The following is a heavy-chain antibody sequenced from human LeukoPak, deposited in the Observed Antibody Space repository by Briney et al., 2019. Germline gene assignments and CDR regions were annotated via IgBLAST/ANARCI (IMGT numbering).Heavy chain of an antibody. J-gene: IGHJ4*02. CDR3: AREWYCYLWSGYYIY. CDR2: INPNSGGT. V-gene: IGHV1-2*02. Sequence: ASVTVSCKPSGYTFTGYYMHWVRQAPRQGLEWMGWINPNSGGTNYAQTFQGRVTITRDTSISTAYMKLSRLRSDDTAVYYCAREWYCYLWSGYYIYWGQGTLVTVSS. CDR1: GYTFTGYY. D-gene: IGHD3-3*01.